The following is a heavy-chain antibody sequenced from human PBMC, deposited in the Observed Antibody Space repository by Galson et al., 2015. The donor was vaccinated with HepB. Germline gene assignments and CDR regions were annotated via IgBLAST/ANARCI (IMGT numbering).Heavy chain of an antibody. V-gene: IGHV3-23*01. D-gene: IGHD1-26*01. CDR2: ISGSGGST. Sequence: SLRLSCAASGFTFSSYAMSWVRQAPGKGLEWVSAISGSGGSTYYADSVKGRFTISRDNSKNTLYLQMNSLRAEDTAVYYCAKKGELRVDINYFDYWGQGTLVTVSS. J-gene: IGHJ4*02. CDR1: GFTFSSYA. CDR3: AKKGELRVDINYFDY.